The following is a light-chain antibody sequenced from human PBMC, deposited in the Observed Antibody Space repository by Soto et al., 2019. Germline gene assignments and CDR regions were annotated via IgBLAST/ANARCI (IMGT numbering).Light chain of an antibody. CDR2: AAS. Sequence: IVVTQSAPSLSVSPGEGATLSCRASQSVRSNLAWYQQRPGQAPRLLIFAASTRATAIPARFRGSGSGTEFTLTISSLQAEDFAVYYCQQYSTWPRTFGQGTKVDI. CDR3: QQYSTWPRT. V-gene: IGKV3-15*01. CDR1: QSVRSN. J-gene: IGKJ1*01.